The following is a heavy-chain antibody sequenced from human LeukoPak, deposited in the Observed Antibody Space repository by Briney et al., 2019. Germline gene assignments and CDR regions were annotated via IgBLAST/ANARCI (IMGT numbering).Heavy chain of an antibody. Sequence: GESLKISCKGTGYTFTSYWICWVRQMPGKGLEWMGIIYPGDSVTRYSPSFQGQVTISADKSISTAYLQWSSLKASDTATYYCARRGDGYNLNFDYWGQGTLVTVSS. D-gene: IGHD5-24*01. CDR2: IYPGDSVT. CDR1: GYTFTSYW. J-gene: IGHJ4*02. V-gene: IGHV5-51*01. CDR3: ARRGDGYNLNFDY.